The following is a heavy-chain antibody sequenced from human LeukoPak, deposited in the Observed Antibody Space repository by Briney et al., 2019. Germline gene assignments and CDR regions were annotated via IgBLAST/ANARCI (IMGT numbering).Heavy chain of an antibody. V-gene: IGHV3-74*01. D-gene: IGHD1-26*01. CDR1: GFTFSSNW. Sequence: GGSLRLSCVASGFTFSSNWMHWVRQAPGKELVWVSRINSDGSSTSYADSVKGRFAISRDNARNTLYLQMNSLRAEDTAVYFCASPGATSKFDYWGQGTQVTVSS. CDR2: INSDGSST. J-gene: IGHJ4*02. CDR3: ASPGATSKFDY.